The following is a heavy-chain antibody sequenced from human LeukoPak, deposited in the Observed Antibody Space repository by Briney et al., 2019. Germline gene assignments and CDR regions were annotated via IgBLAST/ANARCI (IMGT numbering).Heavy chain of an antibody. V-gene: IGHV3-74*03. Sequence: GVSMRLPCADSGFTFSNYWMPWGRQAPGMGLVWVSRINRDGSTTKYADSVKGRFTVSRDNAKNTLSLQMNSLRAEDTAVYYCARDKKSGESSEIDYWGQGTLVTVSS. J-gene: IGHJ4*02. CDR2: INRDGSTT. CDR1: GFTFSNYW. D-gene: IGHD3-10*01. CDR3: ARDKKSGESSEIDY.